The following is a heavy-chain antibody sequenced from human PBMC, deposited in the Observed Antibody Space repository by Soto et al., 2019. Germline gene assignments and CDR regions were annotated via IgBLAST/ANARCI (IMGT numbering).Heavy chain of an antibody. CDR1: EVTFNSYA. V-gene: IGHV1-69*01. CDR3: ASLAISLYTYVFHS. J-gene: IGHJ5*02. D-gene: IGHD6-13*01. CDR2: IIPYYNTL. Sequence: QAQVVQSGAAVRKPGSSVKLSCKASEVTFNSYAIAWVRQAPGHGLKWMGGIIPYYNTLNYAQKFQARVTVTTDDPAYIADIQVTSLRPEATGAYVCASLAISLYTYVFHSWAQG.